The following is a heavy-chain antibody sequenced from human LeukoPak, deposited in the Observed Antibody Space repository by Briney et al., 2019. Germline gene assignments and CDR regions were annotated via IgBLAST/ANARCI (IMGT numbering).Heavy chain of an antibody. CDR3: ATAGIAVAGTLLDYYGMDV. V-gene: IGHV1-24*01. Sequence: GASVKVSCKVSGYTLTELSMHWVRQAPGKGLEWMGGFDPEDGETIYAQKFQGRVTITADESTSTAYMELSSLRSEDTAVYYCATAGIAVAGTLLDYYGMDVWGQGTTVTVSS. CDR1: GYTLTELS. D-gene: IGHD6-19*01. CDR2: FDPEDGET. J-gene: IGHJ6*02.